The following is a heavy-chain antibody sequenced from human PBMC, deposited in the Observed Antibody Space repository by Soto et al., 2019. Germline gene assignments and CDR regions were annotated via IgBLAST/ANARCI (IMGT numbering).Heavy chain of an antibody. CDR2: INHSGST. CDR1: GGSVTSGNYY. J-gene: IGHJ5*02. D-gene: IGHD1-1*01. CDR3: VRDGTKTLRDWFDP. V-gene: IGHV4-61*01. Sequence: WETLSLTCTGSGGSVTSGNYYWSWIRQPPGKGLEWIGYINHSGSTNYNPSLKSRVTISVDTSKNQFSLKLRSVTAADTAVHYCVRDGTKTLRDWFDPWGQGISVTVSS.